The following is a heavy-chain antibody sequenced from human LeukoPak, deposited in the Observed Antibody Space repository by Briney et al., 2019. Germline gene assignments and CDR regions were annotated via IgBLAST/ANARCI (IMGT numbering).Heavy chain of an antibody. V-gene: IGHV3-21*01. CDR3: ARDDGYNLYYYYYCGMVV. J-gene: IGHJ6*04. D-gene: IGHD5-24*01. Sequence: PGGSLRLSCAASGFTFSSYRMNWVRQAPGKGLEWVSSISSSSSYIYYADSVKGRFTISRDNAKNSLYLQMNSLRAEDTAVYYCARDDGYNLYYYYYCGMVVWGEGTTVSVPS. CDR2: ISSSSSYI. CDR1: GFTFSSYR.